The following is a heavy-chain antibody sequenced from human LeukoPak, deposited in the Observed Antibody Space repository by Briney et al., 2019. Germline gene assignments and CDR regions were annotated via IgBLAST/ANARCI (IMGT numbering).Heavy chain of an antibody. D-gene: IGHD6-13*01. V-gene: IGHV4-39*01. J-gene: IGHJ5*02. CDR2: FYYSGST. Sequence: PSETLSLTCTVSGDSISSGSSYYWAWIRQPPGKGLEWIGSFYYSGSTYYNPSLKSRVTISVVTSKNQFSLKVSSVTAADTAVYYCARRAIPYSSSWYTGAFDPWGQGTLVTVSS. CDR1: GDSISSGSSYY. CDR3: ARRAIPYSSSWYTGAFDP.